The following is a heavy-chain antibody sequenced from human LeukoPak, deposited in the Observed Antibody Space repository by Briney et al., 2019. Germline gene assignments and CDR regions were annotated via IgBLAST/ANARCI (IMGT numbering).Heavy chain of an antibody. CDR3: TRDHCSGDNCPSFDY. J-gene: IGHJ4*02. CDR1: GYTFTSFG. CDR2: TGAYNGDT. D-gene: IGHD2-15*01. V-gene: IGHV1-18*04. Sequence: GASVKVSCKPSGYTFTSFGISWVRQAPGQGLEWMGWTGAYNGDTNYAQKFQGRVTMTTDTSTSTAYMDLRSLRSDDTAVYYCTRDHCSGDNCPSFDYWGQGTLVTVSS.